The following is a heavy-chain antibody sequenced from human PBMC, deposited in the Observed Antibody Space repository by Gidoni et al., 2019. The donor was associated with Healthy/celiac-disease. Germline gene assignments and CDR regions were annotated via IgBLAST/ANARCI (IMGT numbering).Heavy chain of an antibody. CDR1: GGSISSYY. J-gene: IGHJ6*02. CDR2: SYYSGST. V-gene: IGHV4-59*01. D-gene: IGHD5-12*01. CDR3: ARNTVATYYYYGMDV. Sequence: QVQLQESGPGLVKPSETLSLTCTVSGGSISSYYWSWIRQPPGKGLEWIGYSYYSGSTNYNPSLKSRGTISVDTSKSQFSLKLSSVTAADTAVYYCARNTVATYYYYGMDVWGQGTTVTVSS.